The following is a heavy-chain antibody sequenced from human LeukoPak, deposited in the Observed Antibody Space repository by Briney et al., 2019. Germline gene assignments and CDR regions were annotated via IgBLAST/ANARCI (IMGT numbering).Heavy chain of an antibody. CDR3: AKDDPKLYGSGLREEEPSN. D-gene: IGHD3-10*01. V-gene: IGHV1-69*04. Sequence: SVKVSCKASGGTFSSYTITWVRQAPGQGLEWMGRIIPILGIANYAQKFQGRVTITADKSTSTAYMELSSLRSEDTAVYYCAKDDPKLYGSGLREEEPSNWGQGTLVTVSS. CDR2: IIPILGIA. CDR1: GGTFSSYT. J-gene: IGHJ4*02.